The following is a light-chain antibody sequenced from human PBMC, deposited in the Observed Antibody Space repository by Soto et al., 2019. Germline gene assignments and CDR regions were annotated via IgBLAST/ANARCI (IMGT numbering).Light chain of an antibody. CDR1: TANIGKNY. CDR2: SDN. Sequence: QPVLTQSPSTSGTPGQRVTISCSGNTANIGKNYVYWYQQFPGTAPKLLIYSDNQRPSWVPDRFSVSKSDTSASLAISGLGPEDGAFYSCAAWDDRMSGRVFGGGPPLPVL. J-gene: IGLJ3*02. V-gene: IGLV1-47*02. CDR3: AAWDDRMSGRV.